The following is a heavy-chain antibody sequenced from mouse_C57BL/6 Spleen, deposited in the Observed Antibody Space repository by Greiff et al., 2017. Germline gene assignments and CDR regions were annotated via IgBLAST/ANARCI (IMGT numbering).Heavy chain of an antibody. Sequence: EVQLQQSGPELVKPGASVKISCKASGYTFTDYYMNWVKQSHGKSLEWIGDINPNNGGTSYNQKFKGKATLTVEKSSSTAYMELRSLTSEDSAVYYCARGSDYDEALFDYWGQGTTLTVSS. CDR1: GYTFTDYY. V-gene: IGHV1-26*01. J-gene: IGHJ2*01. CDR2: INPNNGGT. D-gene: IGHD2-4*01. CDR3: ARGSDYDEALFDY.